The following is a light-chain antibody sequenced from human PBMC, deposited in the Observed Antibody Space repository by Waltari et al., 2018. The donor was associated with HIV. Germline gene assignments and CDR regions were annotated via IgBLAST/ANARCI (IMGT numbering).Light chain of an antibody. CDR3: QVWANTTDHSYV. J-gene: IGLJ1*01. Sequence: SYVLTQPPSVSVAPGQTARITCGGNNIGSKSVHWSQQKPGQAPVLVVHDDSDRPSGIPERFSGSNSGNAATLTISRVEAGDEADYYCQVWANTTDHSYVFGTGTKVTVL. CDR1: NIGSKS. CDR2: DDS. V-gene: IGLV3-21*02.